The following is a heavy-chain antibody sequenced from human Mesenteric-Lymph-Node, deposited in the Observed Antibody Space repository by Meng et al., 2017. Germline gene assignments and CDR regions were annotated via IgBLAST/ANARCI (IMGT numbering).Heavy chain of an antibody. J-gene: IGHJ4*02. CDR1: EFIFSNYW. CDR3: ARELGGYSYGFDY. D-gene: IGHD5-18*01. CDR2: INSDGSST. V-gene: IGHV3-74*01. Sequence: GESLKISCAASEFIFSNYWMHWVRQAPGRGLVWVSRINSDGSSTDYADSVKGRFTISRDNSKNTLYLQMNSLRAEDTAVYYCARELGGYSYGFDYWGQGTRVT.